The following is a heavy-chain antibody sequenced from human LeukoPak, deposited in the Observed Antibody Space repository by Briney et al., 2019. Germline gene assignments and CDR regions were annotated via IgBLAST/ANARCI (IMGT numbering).Heavy chain of an antibody. Sequence: ASVKVSCKASGYTFTSYIINWVRQATGQGLEWMGWMNPNTGNTVYAQKFQGRVTMTRNTSISTAYMELSSLRSEDTAVYYCARGRKLSGKNAFDIWGQGTVVTVSS. J-gene: IGHJ3*02. CDR2: MNPNTGNT. V-gene: IGHV1-8*01. D-gene: IGHD3-10*01. CDR3: ARGRKLSGKNAFDI. CDR1: GYTFTSYI.